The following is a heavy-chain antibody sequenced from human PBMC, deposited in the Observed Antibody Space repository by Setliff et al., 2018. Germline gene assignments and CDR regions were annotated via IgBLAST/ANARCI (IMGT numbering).Heavy chain of an antibody. D-gene: IGHD3-3*01. J-gene: IGHJ4*02. CDR1: GGSISSGSYY. Sequence: PSETLSLTCTVSGGSISSGSYYWSWIRQPAGKGLEWIGHIYSSGSTNYNPSLKSRVTISVDTSKNKFSLKLSSVTAADTAVYYCARESDDFWSGYYFDSWGQGTLVTVSS. V-gene: IGHV4-61*09. CDR2: IYSSGST. CDR3: ARESDDFWSGYYFDS.